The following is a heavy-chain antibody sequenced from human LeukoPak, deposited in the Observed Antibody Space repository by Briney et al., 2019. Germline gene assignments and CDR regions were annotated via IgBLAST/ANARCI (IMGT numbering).Heavy chain of an antibody. CDR2: VDPEDGET. V-gene: IGHV1-69-2*01. CDR1: GYTFTDYY. J-gene: IGHJ1*01. CDR3: ARALDSSSTSCYSY. Sequence: ATVKISCKASGYTFTDYYMHWVQQAPGKGLEWMGRVDPEDGETIYAEKFQGRVTITADESTSTAYMELSSLRSEDTAVYYCARALDSSSTSCYSYWGQGTLVTVSS. D-gene: IGHD2-2*01.